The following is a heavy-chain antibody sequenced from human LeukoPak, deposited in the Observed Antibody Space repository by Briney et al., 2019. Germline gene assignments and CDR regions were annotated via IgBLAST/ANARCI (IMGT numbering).Heavy chain of an antibody. CDR2: TSGDGITT. J-gene: IGHJ4*02. CDR1: GFTFHNYA. CDR3: ATSRDGYIPDY. Sequence: PGGSLRLSCAASGFTFHNYAIHWVRQAPGKGLEWVSLTSGDGITTYFADSVKGRFTISRDNSKNTLYLQLNSLRTEDTAVYFCATSRDGYIPDYWGQGTLVTVSS. V-gene: IGHV3-43*02. D-gene: IGHD5-24*01.